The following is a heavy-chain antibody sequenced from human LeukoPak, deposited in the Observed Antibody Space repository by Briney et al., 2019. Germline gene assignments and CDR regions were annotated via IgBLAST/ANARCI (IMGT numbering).Heavy chain of an antibody. D-gene: IGHD3-22*01. V-gene: IGHV1-18*01. CDR1: GYTFTSYG. Sequence: ASVKVSCKASGYTFTSYGISWVRQAPGQGLEWMGWISAYNGNTNYAQKLQGRVTMTTDTSTSTAYMELRSLRSDDTAVYYCARAQYYYDSSGYFYWGQGTLVTASS. CDR2: ISAYNGNT. J-gene: IGHJ4*02. CDR3: ARAQYYYDSSGYFY.